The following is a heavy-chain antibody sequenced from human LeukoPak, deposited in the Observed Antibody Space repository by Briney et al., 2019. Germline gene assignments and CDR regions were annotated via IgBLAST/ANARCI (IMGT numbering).Heavy chain of an antibody. CDR1: GFTFSSYW. J-gene: IGHJ6*03. D-gene: IGHD3-10*01. CDR3: ARDGVTMVRGVKVLDYYYYYMDV. V-gene: IGHV3-7*01. CDR2: IKQDGSEK. Sequence: EGSLRLSCAASGFTFSSYWMNWVRQAPGKGLEWVANIKQDGSEKYYVDSVKGRFTISRDNAKNSLYLQMNSLRAEDTAVYYCARDGVTMVRGVKVLDYYYYYMDVWGKGTTVTISS.